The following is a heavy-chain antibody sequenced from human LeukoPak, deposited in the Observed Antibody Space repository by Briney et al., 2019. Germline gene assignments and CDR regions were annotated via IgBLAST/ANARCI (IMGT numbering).Heavy chain of an antibody. CDR3: ARVYYSSSYDYWYFDL. CDR2: IHYSGST. Sequence: SETLSLTCTVSGGSISSYYWSWIRQPPRKGLEWIGYIHYSGSTNYNPSLKSRVTISVDTSKTQFSLKLSSVTAADTAVYYCARVYYSSSYDYWYFDLWGRGTLVTVSS. CDR1: GGSISSYY. J-gene: IGHJ2*01. D-gene: IGHD6-13*01. V-gene: IGHV4-59*01.